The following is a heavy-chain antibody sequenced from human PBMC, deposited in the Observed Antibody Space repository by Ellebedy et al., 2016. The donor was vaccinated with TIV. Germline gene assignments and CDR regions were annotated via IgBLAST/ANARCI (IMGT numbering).Heavy chain of an antibody. Sequence: GESLKIFCTASGFTFGDYAMSWFRQAPGKGLEWVGFIRSKAYGGTTEYAASVKGRFTISRDDSKSIAYLQMNSLKTEDTAVYYCTRGLGIVVVVAATGDLDYFDYWGQGTLVTVSS. D-gene: IGHD2-15*01. V-gene: IGHV3-49*03. CDR3: TRGLGIVVVVAATGDLDYFDY. CDR2: IRSKAYGGTT. CDR1: GFTFGDYA. J-gene: IGHJ4*02.